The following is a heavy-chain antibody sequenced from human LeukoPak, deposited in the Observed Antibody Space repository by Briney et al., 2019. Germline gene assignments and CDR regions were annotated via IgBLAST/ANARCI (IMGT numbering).Heavy chain of an antibody. V-gene: IGHV4-34*01. CDR2: INHSGST. CDR3: ARLIVHFDY. J-gene: IGHJ4*02. Sequence: SETLSLTCAVYGGSFSGYYWSWIRQPPGKGLEWIGEINHSGSTNYNPSLKSRVTISVDTSRNQFSLKLSSVTAADTAVYYCARLIVHFDYWGQGTLVTVSS. D-gene: IGHD2/OR15-2a*01. CDR1: GGSFSGYY.